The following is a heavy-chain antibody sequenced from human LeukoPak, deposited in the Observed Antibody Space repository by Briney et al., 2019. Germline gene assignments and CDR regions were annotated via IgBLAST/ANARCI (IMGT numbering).Heavy chain of an antibody. CDR3: AKCETYYYGSGSYHFDY. Sequence: PGGSLRLSCAASGFTFSSYAMSWVRQAPGKGLEWVSAISGSGGSTYYADSVKGRFTISRDNSKNTLYLQMNSLRAEDTAVYYCAKCETYYYGSGSYHFDYWAREPWSPSPQ. J-gene: IGHJ4*02. V-gene: IGHV3-23*01. CDR2: ISGSGGST. CDR1: GFTFSSYA. D-gene: IGHD3-10*01.